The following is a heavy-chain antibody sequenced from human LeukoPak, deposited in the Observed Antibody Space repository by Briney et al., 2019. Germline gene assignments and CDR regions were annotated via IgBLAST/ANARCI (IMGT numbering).Heavy chain of an antibody. CDR1: GYTFTSYG. Sequence: ASVKVSCKASGYTFTSYGISWVRQAPGQGLEWMGWISAYNGNTNYAQKLQGRVTMTTDTSTSTAYMELRSLRSDDTAVYYCARVHCSSTSCYVGYYYYGMDVWGQGTTVTVSS. J-gene: IGHJ6*02. D-gene: IGHD2-2*01. CDR2: ISAYNGNT. V-gene: IGHV1-18*01. CDR3: ARVHCSSTSCYVGYYYYGMDV.